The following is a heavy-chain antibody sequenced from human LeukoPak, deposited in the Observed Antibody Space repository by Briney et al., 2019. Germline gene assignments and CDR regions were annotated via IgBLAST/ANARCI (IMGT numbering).Heavy chain of an antibody. Sequence: GGSLRLSCAASGFTFSSYAMSWVRQAPGKGLEWVSAISGSGGSTYYADSVKGRFTIPRDNSKNTLYLQMNSLRAEDTAVYYCAKGPSGSYSLDYWGQGTLVTVSS. J-gene: IGHJ4*02. V-gene: IGHV3-23*01. CDR2: ISGSGGST. CDR1: GFTFSSYA. D-gene: IGHD1-26*01. CDR3: AKGPSGSYSLDY.